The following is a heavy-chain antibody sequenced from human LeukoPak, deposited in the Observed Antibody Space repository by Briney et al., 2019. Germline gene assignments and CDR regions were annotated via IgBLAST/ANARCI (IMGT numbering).Heavy chain of an antibody. CDR3: ARHFRGYGYAAAGIFDS. V-gene: IGHV4-59*08. CDR2: IYYSGST. D-gene: IGHD5-18*01. J-gene: IGHJ4*02. CDR1: GGSISSYY. Sequence: PSETLSLTCTVSGGSISSYYWSWIRQPPGKGLEWIGYIYYSGSTNYNPSLKSRVTISVDTSKNQFSLKLSSVTAADTAVYYCARHFRGYGYAAAGIFDSWGQGTLVTVSS.